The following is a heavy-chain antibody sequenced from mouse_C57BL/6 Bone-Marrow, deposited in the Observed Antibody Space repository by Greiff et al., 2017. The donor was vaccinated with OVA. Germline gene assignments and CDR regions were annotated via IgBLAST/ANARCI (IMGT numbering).Heavy chain of an antibody. CDR2: IYPGGGYT. D-gene: IGHD3-3*01. CDR3: AREGWDAYYAMDY. V-gene: IGHV1-63*01. J-gene: IGHJ4*01. CDR1: GYTFTNYW. Sequence: VMLVESGAELVRPGTSVKMSCKASGYTFTNYWIGWAKQRPGHGLEWIGDIYPGGGYTNYNEKFKGKATLTADKSSSTAYMQFSSLTSEDSAIYYCAREGWDAYYAMDYWGQGTSVTVSS.